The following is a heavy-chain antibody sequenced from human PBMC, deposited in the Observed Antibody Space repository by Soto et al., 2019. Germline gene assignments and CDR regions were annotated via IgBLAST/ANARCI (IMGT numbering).Heavy chain of an antibody. Sequence: GASVKVSCKASGYTFTSYGISWVRQAPGQGLEWMGWISAYNGNTNYAQKLQGRVTMTTDTSTSTAYMELRSLRSDNTAVYYCAKSFGDTWNEYYFDYWGLGTLVTVSS. J-gene: IGHJ4*02. V-gene: IGHV1-18*01. CDR1: GYTFTSYG. CDR3: AKSFGDTWNEYYFDY. CDR2: ISAYNGNT. D-gene: IGHD3-16*01.